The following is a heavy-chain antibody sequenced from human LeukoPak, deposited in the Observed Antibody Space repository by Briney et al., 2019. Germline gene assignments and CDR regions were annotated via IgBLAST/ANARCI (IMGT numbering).Heavy chain of an antibody. V-gene: IGHV1-46*01. CDR2: INPSGGST. Sequence: ASVKVSCKASGYTFTSYYMHWVRQAPGQGLEWMGIINPSGGSTSYAQKFQGRVTMTRDTSTSIVYMELSSLRSEDTAVYYCARHDSSGWYAYWGQGTLVTVSS. CDR1: GYTFTSYY. CDR3: ARHDSSGWYAY. D-gene: IGHD6-19*01. J-gene: IGHJ4*02.